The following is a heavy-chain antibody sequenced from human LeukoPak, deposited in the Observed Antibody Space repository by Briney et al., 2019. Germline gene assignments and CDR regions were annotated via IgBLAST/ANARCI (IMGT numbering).Heavy chain of an antibody. V-gene: IGHV3-48*03. CDR2: ISSSGSTI. CDR3: VTFDM. J-gene: IGHJ3*02. Sequence: GGSLRLSCAASGFIFRDHEMNWVRQAPGKGLEWVSYISSSGSTIYYADSVKGRFTISRDNSKNTLYLQMNSLRVEDTAVYYCVTFDMWGQGTMVTVSS. CDR1: GFIFRDHE.